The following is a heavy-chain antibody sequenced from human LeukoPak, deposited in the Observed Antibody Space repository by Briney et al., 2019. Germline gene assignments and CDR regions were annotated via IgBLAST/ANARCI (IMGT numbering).Heavy chain of an antibody. CDR2: ISSSGSTI. D-gene: IGHD1-20*01. V-gene: IGHV3-11*04. CDR1: GFTFSDYY. J-gene: IGHJ4*02. CDR3: AGSIRYNWNQDY. Sequence: GGSLRLSCAASGFTFSDYYMSWIRQAPGKGLEWVSYISSSGSTIYYADSVKGRFTISRDNAKNSLYLQMNSLRAEDTAVYYCAGSIRYNWNQDYWGQGTLVTVSS.